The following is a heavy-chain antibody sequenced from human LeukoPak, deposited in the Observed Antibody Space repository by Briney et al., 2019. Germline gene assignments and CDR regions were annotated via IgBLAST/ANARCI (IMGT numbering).Heavy chain of an antibody. CDR3: ARENIAAAGNFDY. V-gene: IGHV4-4*07. CDR1: GGSINSYY. Sequence: SETLSLTCTVSGGSINSYYWSWIRQPAGKGLEWIGRIYTSGSTYYNPSLKSRVTISVDRSKNQFSLKLGSVTAADTAVYYCARENIAAAGNFDYWGQGTLVTVSS. D-gene: IGHD6-13*01. J-gene: IGHJ4*02. CDR2: IYTSGST.